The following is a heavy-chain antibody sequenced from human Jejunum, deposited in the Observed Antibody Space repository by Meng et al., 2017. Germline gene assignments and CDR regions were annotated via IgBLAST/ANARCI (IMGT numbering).Heavy chain of an antibody. J-gene: IGHJ4*02. CDR3: ARDSGKATFDY. D-gene: IGHD3-10*01. CDR2: IKSDGSDI. Sequence: EVQLVESGGGLAQPGGSLRLSCAASGFTFSNYWMFWVRQGPGKGLVWVSRIKSDGSDIAYADSVQGRFTISRDNAKNTLYLQMNSLRADDTAVYYCARDSGKATFDYWGQGTLVTVSS. V-gene: IGHV3-74*01. CDR1: GFTFSNYW.